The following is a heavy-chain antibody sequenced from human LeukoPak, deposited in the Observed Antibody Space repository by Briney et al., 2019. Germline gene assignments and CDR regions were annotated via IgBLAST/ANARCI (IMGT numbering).Heavy chain of an antibody. V-gene: IGHV1-69*13. CDR3: ARLDCSSTSCPSGFFDI. CDR2: IIPIFGTA. D-gene: IGHD2-2*01. J-gene: IGHJ3*02. Sequence: VASVKVSCRASGGTFSSYAISWVRQAPGQGLEWMGGIIPIFGTANYAQKFQGRVTITADESTSTAYMELSSLRSEDTAVYYCARLDCSSTSCPSGFFDIWGQGTMVTVSS. CDR1: GGTFSSYA.